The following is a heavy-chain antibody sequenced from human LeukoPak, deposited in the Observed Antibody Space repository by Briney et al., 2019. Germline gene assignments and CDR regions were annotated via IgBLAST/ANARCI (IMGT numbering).Heavy chain of an antibody. V-gene: IGHV4-59*01. D-gene: IGHD3-9*01. Sequence: KTSETLSLTCTVSGVSISSYYWSWIRQPPGKGLERIVYIYYSGTTNYNPSLKSRVTLSVDTSKSQFSLKLSSVTAADTAVFYCARETGNYYFDYWGQGTLVTVSS. J-gene: IGHJ4*02. CDR1: GVSISSYY. CDR3: ARETGNYYFDY. CDR2: IYYSGTT.